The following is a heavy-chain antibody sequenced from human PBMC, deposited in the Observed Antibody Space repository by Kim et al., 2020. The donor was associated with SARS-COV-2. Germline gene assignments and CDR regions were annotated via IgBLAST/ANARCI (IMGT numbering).Heavy chain of an antibody. CDR2: VHYSGPT. V-gene: IGHV4-39*01. CDR3: ARLIYDNVHHYFDY. D-gene: IGHD3-22*01. Sequence: SETLSLTCTVSSGSVSSNDFYYWAWIRQPPGKGLEWIATVHYSGPTYYNPSLKSRVTVSINTSKNQFSLKVTSMTAADTAVYYCARLIYDNVHHYFDYWGQGTLVTVSS. CDR1: SGSVSSNDFYY. J-gene: IGHJ4*02.